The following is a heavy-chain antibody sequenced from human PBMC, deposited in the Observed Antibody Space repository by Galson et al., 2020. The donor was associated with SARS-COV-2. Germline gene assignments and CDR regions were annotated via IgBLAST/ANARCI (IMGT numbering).Heavy chain of an antibody. V-gene: IGHV4-39*01. CDR3: ASRSNRYCGGDCYLPFDAFDI. CDR1: RGSISSSSYY. D-gene: IGHD2-21*02. CDR2: FYYSGAT. J-gene: IGHJ3*02. Sequence: SETLSLTCTVSRGSISSSSYYWGWIRQPPGKGLEWMGIFYYSGATYYNPSLKSRVTMSVDTSKNQFSLKLTSVTAADTAVYSCASRSNRYCGGDCYLPFDAFDIWGQGTMITVSS.